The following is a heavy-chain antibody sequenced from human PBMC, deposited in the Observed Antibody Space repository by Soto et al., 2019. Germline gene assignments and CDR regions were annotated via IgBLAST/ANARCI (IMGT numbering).Heavy chain of an antibody. D-gene: IGHD2-2*01. J-gene: IGHJ3*02. CDR2: INAGNGNT. CDR1: GYTFTSYA. Sequence: ASVKVSCKASGYTFTSYAMHWVRQAPGQRLEWMGWINAGNGNTKYSQKFQGRVTITRDTSASTAYMELSSLRSEDTAVYYCARDGDIVVVPAAEHAFDIWGQGTMVTVSS. CDR3: ARDGDIVVVPAAEHAFDI. V-gene: IGHV1-3*01.